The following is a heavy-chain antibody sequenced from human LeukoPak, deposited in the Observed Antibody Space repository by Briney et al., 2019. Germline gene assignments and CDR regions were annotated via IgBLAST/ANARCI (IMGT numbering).Heavy chain of an antibody. Sequence: GGSLRLSCAASGFTFSSYAMSWVRQAPGKGLEWVSAISGSGGSTYYADSVKGRFTISRDNSKNTLYLQMNSLRAEDTAVYYCASLPHYSSSAFDIWGQGTMVTVSS. V-gene: IGHV3-23*01. J-gene: IGHJ3*02. CDR2: ISGSGGST. CDR3: ASLPHYSSSAFDI. CDR1: GFTFSSYA. D-gene: IGHD6-6*01.